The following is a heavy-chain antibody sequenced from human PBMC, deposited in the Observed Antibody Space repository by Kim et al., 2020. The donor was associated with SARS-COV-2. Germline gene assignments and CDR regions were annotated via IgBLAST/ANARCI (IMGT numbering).Heavy chain of an antibody. J-gene: IGHJ4*02. V-gene: IGHV3-30-3*01. CDR3: ATEGGTSGRCGYFES. Sequence: GGSLRLSCVTSGSYIIHWVRQAPGKGLEWVAAMSFDGFSKYFVDSVKGRFTISRDDSKNTVYLELNSLRDEDSAVYYCATEGGTSGRCGYFESWGQGTLVTVSS. CDR1: GSYI. CDR2: MSFDGFSK. D-gene: IGHD2-15*01.